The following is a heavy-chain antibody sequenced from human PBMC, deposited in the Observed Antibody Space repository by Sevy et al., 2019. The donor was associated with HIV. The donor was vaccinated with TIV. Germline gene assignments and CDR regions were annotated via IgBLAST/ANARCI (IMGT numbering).Heavy chain of an antibody. V-gene: IGHV3-30*02. J-gene: IGHJ3*01. D-gene: IGHD2-8*02. Sequence: GGSLRLSCAASGFTFNHYGMHWVRQAPGKGLEWVTFIRHDGSDEYYTDSVKGRFTISRDNSKNTVYLQMSSLRVEDTAVYYCARDRKVLLVVYAIPFDVFDVWGQGTMVTVSS. CDR2: IRHDGSDE. CDR1: GFTFNHYG. CDR3: ARDRKVLLVVYAIPFDVFDV.